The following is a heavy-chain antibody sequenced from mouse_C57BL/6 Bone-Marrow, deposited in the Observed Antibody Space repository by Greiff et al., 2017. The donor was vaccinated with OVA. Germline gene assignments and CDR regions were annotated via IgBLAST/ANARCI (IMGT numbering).Heavy chain of an antibody. D-gene: IGHD2-2*01. J-gene: IGHJ4*01. CDR3: ARSGFYYVYPYYAMDY. V-gene: IGHV1-53*01. Sequence: QVQLQQPGTELVKPGASVKLSCKASGYTFTSYWMHWVKQRPGQGLEWIGNINPSNGGTNYNEKFKSKATLTVDKSSSTDYMQLSSLTSEDSAVSYCARSGFYYVYPYYAMDYWGQGTSVTVSS. CDR1: GYTFTSYW. CDR2: INPSNGGT.